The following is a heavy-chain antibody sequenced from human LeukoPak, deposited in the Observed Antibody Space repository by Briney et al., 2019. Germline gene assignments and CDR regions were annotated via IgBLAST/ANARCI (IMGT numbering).Heavy chain of an antibody. Sequence: GASVKVSCKASGGTFSSYAISWVRQAPGQGLEWMGGIIPIFGTANYAQKFQGRVTITADESTSTAYMELSSLRSEDTAVYYCAGDYYGSGSYPEAAFDIWGQGTMVTVSS. CDR3: AGDYYGSGSYPEAAFDI. CDR2: IIPIFGTA. J-gene: IGHJ3*02. V-gene: IGHV1-69*13. CDR1: GGTFSSYA. D-gene: IGHD3-10*01.